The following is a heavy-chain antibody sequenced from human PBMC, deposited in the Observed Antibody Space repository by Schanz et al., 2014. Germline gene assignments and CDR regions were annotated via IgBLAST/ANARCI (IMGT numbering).Heavy chain of an antibody. V-gene: IGHV1-8*01. CDR1: GYTFTCYD. CDR3: ARGPSTGAFDI. Sequence: QVQLVQSGAEAKKPGASVKVSCKASGYTFTCYDINWVRQATGQGLEWMGWMNSKTGNTGYAQRFQGRVTMTRNTSITTAYMELSSLRSEDTAVDFCARGPSTGAFDIWGQGTMVTVSS. J-gene: IGHJ3*02. CDR2: MNSKTGNT.